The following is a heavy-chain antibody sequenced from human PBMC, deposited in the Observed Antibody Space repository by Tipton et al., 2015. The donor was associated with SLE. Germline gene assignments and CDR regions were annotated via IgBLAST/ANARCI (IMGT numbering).Heavy chain of an antibody. V-gene: IGHV4-61*01. Sequence: TLSLTCTVSGYSISSGTYYWSWIRQPPGKGLEWIGYIYYSGSTNYNPSLKSRVTISVDTSKNQFSLKLSSVTAADTAVYYCARGNYDSSGYLVYYYYYGMDVWGQGTTVTVSS. D-gene: IGHD3-22*01. CDR1: GYSISSGTYY. CDR3: ARGNYDSSGYLVYYYYYGMDV. CDR2: IYYSGST. J-gene: IGHJ6*02.